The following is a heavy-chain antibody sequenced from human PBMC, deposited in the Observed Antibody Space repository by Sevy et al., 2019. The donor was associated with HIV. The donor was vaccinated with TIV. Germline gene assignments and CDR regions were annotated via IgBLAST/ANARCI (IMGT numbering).Heavy chain of an antibody. CDR3: AKDLNSGIAAAGTNNYCYYGMDV. Sequence: GGSLRLSCAASGFTFSSYAMSWVRQAPGKGLEWVSAISGSGGSTYYADSVKGRFTISRDNSKNTLYLQMNSLRAEDTAVYYCAKDLNSGIAAAGTNNYCYYGMDVWGQGTTVTVSS. J-gene: IGHJ6*02. V-gene: IGHV3-23*01. D-gene: IGHD6-13*01. CDR2: ISGSGGST. CDR1: GFTFSSYA.